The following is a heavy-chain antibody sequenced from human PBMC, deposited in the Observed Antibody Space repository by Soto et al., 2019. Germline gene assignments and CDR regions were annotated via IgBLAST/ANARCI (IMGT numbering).Heavy chain of an antibody. V-gene: IGHV3-30*18. CDR1: GFTFSSYG. D-gene: IGHD5-18*01. J-gene: IGHJ4*02. Sequence: GGSLRLSCAASGFTFSSYGMHWVRQAPGKGLEWVAVISYDGSNKYYADSVKGRFTISRDNSKNTLYLQMNSLRAEDTAVYYCAKSEYSYGVDYWGQGTLVTVSS. CDR3: AKSEYSYGVDY. CDR2: ISYDGSNK.